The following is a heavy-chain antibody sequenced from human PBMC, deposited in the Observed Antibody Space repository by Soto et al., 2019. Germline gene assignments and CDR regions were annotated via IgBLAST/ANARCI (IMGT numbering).Heavy chain of an antibody. CDR2: ISTYTGKT. V-gene: IGHV1-18*01. CDR3: ARDVYSGSGDAFDL. CDR1: GYTFHIYG. D-gene: IGHD6-6*01. J-gene: IGHJ3*01. Sequence: SVKVSCKTSGYTFHIYGITWVRQAPGRGLEWMGWISTYTGKTDYAQNLQGRVTMTTDTSTGTAYLELRSLRSDDTAVYYCARDVYSGSGDAFDLWGQGRMVTGSS.